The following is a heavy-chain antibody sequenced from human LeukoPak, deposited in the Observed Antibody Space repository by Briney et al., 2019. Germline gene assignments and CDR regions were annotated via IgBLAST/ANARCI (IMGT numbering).Heavy chain of an antibody. CDR2: IYYSGST. J-gene: IGHJ5*02. V-gene: IGHV4-30-4*01. CDR1: GGSISSGDYY. CDR3: ARRLYYDFWRGYLDNWFDP. Sequence: SETLSLTCTVSGGSISSGDYYWSWIRQPPGKGLEWIGYIYYSGSTYYNPSLKSRVTISVDTSKNQFSLKLSSVTAADTAVYYCARRLYYDFWRGYLDNWFDPWGQGTLVTVSS. D-gene: IGHD3-3*01.